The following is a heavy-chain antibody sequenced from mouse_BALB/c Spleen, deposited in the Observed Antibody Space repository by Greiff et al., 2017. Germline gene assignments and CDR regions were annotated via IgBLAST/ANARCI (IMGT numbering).Heavy chain of an antibody. D-gene: IGHD1-1*01. J-gene: IGHJ3*01. Sequence: VQLQQSGPELVKPGASVKISCKASGYSFTSYYMHWVKQSHGKSLEWIGYIDPFNGGTSYNQKFKGKATLTVDKSSSTAYMHLSSLTSEDSAVYYCARYYGSSSLAYWGQGTLVTVSA. CDR3: ARYYGSSSLAY. V-gene: IGHV1S135*01. CDR1: GYSFTSYY. CDR2: IDPFNGGT.